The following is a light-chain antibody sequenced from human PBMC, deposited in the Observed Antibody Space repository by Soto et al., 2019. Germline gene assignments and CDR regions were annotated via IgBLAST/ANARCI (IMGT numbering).Light chain of an antibody. CDR1: QSVLYNSDNKNY. J-gene: IGKJ4*01. Sequence: DIVMTQSPDSLAVSLGARATINCKSSQSVLYNSDNKNYLVWYQQKPGQPPKLLISWASTRESGVPDRFSGSGSVTDFTLTISSLQAEDVAVYYCQQYYDWPITFGGGTKVEI. CDR3: QQYYDWPIT. CDR2: WAS. V-gene: IGKV4-1*01.